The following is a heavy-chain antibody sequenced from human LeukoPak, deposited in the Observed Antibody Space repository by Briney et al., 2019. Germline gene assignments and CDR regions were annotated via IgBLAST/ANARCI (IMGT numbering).Heavy chain of an antibody. CDR1: GFTFSDHY. D-gene: IGHD3-10*01. V-gene: IGHV3-21*01. CDR3: ASKARSYYDY. Sequence: GGSLRLSCVASGFTFSDHYMDWVRQAPGKGLEWVSSISSSSSYIYYADSVKGRFTISRDNAKNSLYLQMNSLRAEDTAVYYCASKARSYYDYWGQGTLVTVSS. CDR2: ISSSSSYI. J-gene: IGHJ4*02.